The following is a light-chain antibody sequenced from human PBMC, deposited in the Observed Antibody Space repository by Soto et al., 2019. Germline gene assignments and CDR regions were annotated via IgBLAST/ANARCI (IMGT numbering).Light chain of an antibody. CDR1: SSDIGGYNY. CDR2: DVI. V-gene: IGLV2-11*01. Sequence: QSALTQPRSVSGSPGQSVTISCTGTSSDIGGYNYVSWYQQHPGKAPKLMIYDVIKRPSGVPDRFSGSKSGNTASLTIYGLQAEDEADYYCCSYAGSYTHVFGTGTKRTGL. CDR3: CSYAGSYTHV. J-gene: IGLJ1*01.